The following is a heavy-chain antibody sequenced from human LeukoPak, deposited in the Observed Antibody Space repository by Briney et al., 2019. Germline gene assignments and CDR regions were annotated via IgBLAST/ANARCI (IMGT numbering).Heavy chain of an antibody. CDR1: GGTFISYA. CDR2: ISAYNGNT. J-gene: IGHJ4*02. Sequence: ASVKVSCKASGGTFISYAISWVRQAPGQGLEWMGWISAYNGNTNYAQKLQGRVTMTTDTSTSTAYMELRSLRSDDTAVYYCARTLHYYGSGSYWDFDYWGQGTLVTVSS. CDR3: ARTLHYYGSGSYWDFDY. V-gene: IGHV1-18*01. D-gene: IGHD3-10*01.